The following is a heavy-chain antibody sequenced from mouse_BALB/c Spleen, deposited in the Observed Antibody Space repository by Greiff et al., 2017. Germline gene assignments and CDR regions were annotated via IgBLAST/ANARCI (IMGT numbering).Heavy chain of an antibody. Sequence: EVHLVESGTVLARPGASVKMSCKASGYTFTSYWMHWVKQRPGQGLEWIGAIYPGNSDTSYNQKFKGKAKLTAVTSTSTAYMELSSLTNEDSAVYYCTRRLTGTGYYYAMDYWGQGTSVTVSS. CDR1: GYTFTSYW. D-gene: IGHD4-1*01. CDR3: TRRLTGTGYYYAMDY. CDR2: IYPGNSDT. V-gene: IGHV1-5*01. J-gene: IGHJ4*01.